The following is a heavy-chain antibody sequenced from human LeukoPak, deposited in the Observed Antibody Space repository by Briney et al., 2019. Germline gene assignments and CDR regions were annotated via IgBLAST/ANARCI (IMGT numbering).Heavy chain of an antibody. Sequence: SGGSLRLSCAASGFTFSSYWMHWVRQAPGKGLVWVSRINSDGSSTSYADSVKGRFTISRDNAKNTLYLRMNSLRAEDTAVYYCARDFSVEEAAPYGMDVWGQGTTVTVSS. CDR3: ARDFSVEEAAPYGMDV. J-gene: IGHJ6*02. D-gene: IGHD2-15*01. CDR1: GFTFSSYW. V-gene: IGHV3-74*01. CDR2: INSDGSST.